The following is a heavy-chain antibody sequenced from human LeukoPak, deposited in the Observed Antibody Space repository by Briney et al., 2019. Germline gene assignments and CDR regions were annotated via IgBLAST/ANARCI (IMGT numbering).Heavy chain of an antibody. CDR3: ATHVDTAMGYYFDY. Sequence: VASVKVSCKASGYTFTSYGISWVRQAPGQGLEWMGWISAYNGNTNYAQKLQGRVTMTTDTSTSTAYMELRSLRSDDTAVYYCATHVDTAMGYYFDYWGQXXLVTVSS. J-gene: IGHJ4*02. CDR1: GYTFTSYG. CDR2: ISAYNGNT. V-gene: IGHV1-18*01. D-gene: IGHD5-18*01.